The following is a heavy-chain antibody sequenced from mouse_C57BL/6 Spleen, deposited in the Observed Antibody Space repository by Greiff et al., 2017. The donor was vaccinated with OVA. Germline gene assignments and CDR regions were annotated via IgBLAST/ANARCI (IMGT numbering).Heavy chain of an antibody. D-gene: IGHD4-1*01. CDR1: GYTFTSYG. V-gene: IGHV1-81*01. Sequence: VQLQQSGAELARPGASVKLSCKASGYTFTSYGISWVKQRTGQGLEWIGEIYPRSGNTYYNEKFKGKATLTADKSSSTAYMELRSLTSEDSAVYFCARSGLGLRDFDYWGQGTTLTVSS. J-gene: IGHJ2*01. CDR2: IYPRSGNT. CDR3: ARSGLGLRDFDY.